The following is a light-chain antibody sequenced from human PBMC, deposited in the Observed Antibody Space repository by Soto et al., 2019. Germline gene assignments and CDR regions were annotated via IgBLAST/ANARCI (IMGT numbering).Light chain of an antibody. CDR1: QSISSY. CDR3: QQSYSTPIT. CDR2: AAS. V-gene: IGKV1-39*01. Sequence: DIQMTQSPSSLSASVGDRVTITCRASQSISSYLNWYQQKPEKAPKLLIYAASSLQSGVPSRFSGSGSRTDFTLTISSLQPEDFATYYCQQSYSTPITFGQGTRLEIK. J-gene: IGKJ5*01.